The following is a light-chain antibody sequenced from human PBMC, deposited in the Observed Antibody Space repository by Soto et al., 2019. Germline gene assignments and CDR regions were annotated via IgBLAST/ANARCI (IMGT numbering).Light chain of an antibody. Sequence: EIVMTQSPATLSVSPGGRATLSCRASQSISDTLAWYQQKPGQAPRLLIYGASRSATGFPARFSGSGSGTDFTLTISSLQSEDFAVYYCQQYDNWPWTFGQGTKVEI. CDR2: GAS. CDR3: QQYDNWPWT. J-gene: IGKJ1*01. V-gene: IGKV3-15*01. CDR1: QSISDT.